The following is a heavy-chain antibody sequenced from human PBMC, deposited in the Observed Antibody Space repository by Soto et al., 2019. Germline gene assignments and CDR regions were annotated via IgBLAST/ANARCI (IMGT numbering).Heavy chain of an antibody. J-gene: IGHJ4*02. CDR3: AKIPHARYNWNYATY. D-gene: IGHD1-7*01. CDR2: ISGSGGST. Sequence: GGSLRLSCAASGFTFSSYAMSWVCQAPGKGLEWVSAISGSGGSTYYADSVKGRFTISRDNSKNTLYLQMNSLRAEDTAVYYCAKIPHARYNWNYATYWGQGTLVTVSS. V-gene: IGHV3-23*01. CDR1: GFTFSSYA.